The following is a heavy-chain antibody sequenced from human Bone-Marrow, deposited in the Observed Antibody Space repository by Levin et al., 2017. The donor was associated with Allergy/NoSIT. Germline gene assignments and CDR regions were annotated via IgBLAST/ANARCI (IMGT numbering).Heavy chain of an antibody. J-gene: IGHJ4*02. CDR1: GFTVSANY. CDR2: LYSCGDT. CDR3: VRDGDYETSVYFDY. D-gene: IGHD3-22*01. V-gene: IGHV3-66*01. Sequence: GESLKISCAASGFTVSANYMSWVRQAPGKGLEWVSVLYSCGDTYYADSVKGRFTVPRDKSKNTLYLRMNSLRAEDTAVYYCVRDGDYETSVYFDYWGQGTLVTVSS.